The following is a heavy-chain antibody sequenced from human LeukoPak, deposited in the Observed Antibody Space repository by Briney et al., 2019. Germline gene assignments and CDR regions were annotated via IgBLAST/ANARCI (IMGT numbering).Heavy chain of an antibody. V-gene: IGHV4-30-2*01. J-gene: IGHJ4*02. CDR1: GGSISSGGYS. CDR3: ARAGPLKRRGDYGSPDY. D-gene: IGHD4-17*01. CDR2: IYHSGST. Sequence: PSETLSLTCAVSGGSISSGGYSWSWIRQPPGKGLEWIGYIYHSGSTYYNPSLKSRVTISVDRSKNQFSLKLSSVTAADTAVYYCARAGPLKRRGDYGSPDYWGQGTLVTASS.